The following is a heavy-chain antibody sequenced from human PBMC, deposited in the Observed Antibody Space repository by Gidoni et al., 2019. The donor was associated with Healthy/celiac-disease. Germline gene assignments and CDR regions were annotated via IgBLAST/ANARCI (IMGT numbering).Heavy chain of an antibody. D-gene: IGHD5-18*01. CDR1: GFTFSSYA. CDR2: ISGSGGST. Sequence: EVQRLESGGDLVQPGGSLRLSCAASGFTFSSYAMSWVRQAPGKGLEWVSAISGSGGSTYYADSVKGRFTISRDNSKNTLYLQMNSLRAEDTAVYYCAKAQSTSDTELDYWGQGTLVTVSS. V-gene: IGHV3-23*01. J-gene: IGHJ4*02. CDR3: AKAQSTSDTELDY.